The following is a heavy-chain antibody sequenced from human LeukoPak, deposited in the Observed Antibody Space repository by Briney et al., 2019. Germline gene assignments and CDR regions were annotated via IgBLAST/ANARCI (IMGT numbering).Heavy chain of an antibody. Sequence: ASQTLSLTCVVSGGSISSGGYSWSWIRQPPGRGLEFIGYIYHSGATYYNPSRKSRVTISVDRPKDQFSLKLTSVTAADTAVYYCARGPNDILTGYYRTFFDYWGQGALVTVSS. J-gene: IGHJ4*02. V-gene: IGHV4-30-2*01. CDR1: GGSISSGGYS. CDR3: ARGPNDILTGYYRTFFDY. D-gene: IGHD3-9*01. CDR2: IYHSGAT.